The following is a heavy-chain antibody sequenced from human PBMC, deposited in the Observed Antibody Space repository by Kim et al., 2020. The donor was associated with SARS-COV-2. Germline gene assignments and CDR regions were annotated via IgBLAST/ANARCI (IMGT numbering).Heavy chain of an antibody. CDR3: ARATGYGMDV. CDR2: GNH. Sequence: GNHKYSRKFQGRVTITRETSASPAYMELSSLRSEDTAVYYCARATGYGMDVWGQGTTVTVSS. V-gene: IGHV1-3*01. J-gene: IGHJ6*02. D-gene: IGHD4-17*01.